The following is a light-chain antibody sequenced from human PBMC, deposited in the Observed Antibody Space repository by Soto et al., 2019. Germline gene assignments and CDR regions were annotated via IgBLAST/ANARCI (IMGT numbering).Light chain of an antibody. V-gene: IGLV1-40*01. CDR3: QSFDRSLNRV. J-gene: IGLJ2*01. CDR2: GNS. CDR1: SSNIGAGYD. Sequence: QSVLTQPPSVSGAPGQRVTISCTGSSSNIGAGYDVHWYQQLPGTAPKLLIYGNSNRPSGVPDRFSGSKSGTSASLAITGLQAEDEADYYCQSFDRSLNRVFGGGTQLTVL.